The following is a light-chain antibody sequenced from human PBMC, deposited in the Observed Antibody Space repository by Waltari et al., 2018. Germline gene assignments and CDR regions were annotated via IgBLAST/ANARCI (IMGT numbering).Light chain of an antibody. CDR1: RSISSY. CDR3: QQSYSSPLT. CDR2: GAS. J-gene: IGKJ4*01. Sequence: DIQMTQSPSSLSASVGDRVTITCRASRSISSYLNWYQQKPGKAPNLLIFGASTLQSGVPSRFSGSGSGTDFTLTISSLQPEDFATYYCQQSYSSPLTFGGGTKVEIK. V-gene: IGKV1-39*01.